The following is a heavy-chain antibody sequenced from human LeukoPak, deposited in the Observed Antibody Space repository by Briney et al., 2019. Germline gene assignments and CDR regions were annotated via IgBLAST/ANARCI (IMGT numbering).Heavy chain of an antibody. D-gene: IGHD6-13*01. CDR1: GFTFNNYA. CDR2: ISRDGTDQ. V-gene: IGHV3-30*04. Sequence: PGGPLRLSCAGTGFTFNNYAMHWVRQAPGEGLEWVAVISRDGTDQFYADSVKGRLTISRDNSQSTLYLYMNSLTTEDTALYARAVPAPGTPENAFDIWGQGAVVTVSS. J-gene: IGHJ3*02. CDR3: AVPAPGTPENAFDI.